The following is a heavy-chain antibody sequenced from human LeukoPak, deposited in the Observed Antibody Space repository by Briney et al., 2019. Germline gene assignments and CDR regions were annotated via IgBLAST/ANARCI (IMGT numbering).Heavy chain of an antibody. D-gene: IGHD2-2*01. Sequence: GGSLRLSCAASGFTFSSYGMHWVRQAPGKGLEWVAVISYDGSNKYYADSVKGRFTISRDNSKNTLYLQMNSLRAEDTAVYYCAKDSPTLPAAITAWFDPWGQGTLVTVSS. CDR1: GFTFSSYG. J-gene: IGHJ5*02. CDR2: ISYDGSNK. V-gene: IGHV3-30*18. CDR3: AKDSPTLPAAITAWFDP.